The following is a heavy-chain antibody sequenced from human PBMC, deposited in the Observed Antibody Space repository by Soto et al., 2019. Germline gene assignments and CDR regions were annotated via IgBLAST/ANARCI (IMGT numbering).Heavy chain of an antibody. CDR2: IKSKTDVGTT. J-gene: IGHJ6*02. Sequence: EVQLVESGGGLVKPGGSLRLSCAASGFTFSNAWMNWVRQAPGKGLEWVGRIKSKTDVGTTDYAAPVTGRFTISRDESTNTLYLEMNSLKTEATALYYCPTVGNYEYVWGSGRSFYGMDVWGQGPTVTVSS. D-gene: IGHD3-16*01. CDR3: PTVGNYEYVWGSGRSFYGMDV. V-gene: IGHV3-15*07. CDR1: GFTFSNAW.